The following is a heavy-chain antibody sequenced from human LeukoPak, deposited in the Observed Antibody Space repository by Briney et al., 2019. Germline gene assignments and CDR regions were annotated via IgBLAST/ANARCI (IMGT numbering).Heavy chain of an antibody. CDR2: IWYDGSNK. D-gene: IGHD3-22*01. CDR3: ARDRSTMIDY. Sequence: GALSLSCAASGFTFSSYGMHWVRQAPGKGLEWVAVIWYDGSNKYYADSVKGRFTISRDNAKNSLYLQMSSLRAEDTAVYYCARDRSTMIDYWGQGTLVTVSS. V-gene: IGHV3-33*01. J-gene: IGHJ4*02. CDR1: GFTFSSYG.